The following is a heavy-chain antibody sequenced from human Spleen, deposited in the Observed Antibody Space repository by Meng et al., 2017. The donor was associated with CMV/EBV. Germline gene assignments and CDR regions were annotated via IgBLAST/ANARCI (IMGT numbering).Heavy chain of an antibody. CDR2: INPSGSST. CDR3: ATEGNSGSLDY. Sequence: SCKASGYTFADYSMHWVRHAPRQGLEWMGKINPSGSSTNYAQKFQSRVTMTRDTSTTTVYMELSSLRSEDTAVYYCATEGNSGSLDYWGQGTLVTVSS. J-gene: IGHJ4*02. D-gene: IGHD1-26*01. CDR1: GYTFADYS. V-gene: IGHV1-46*01.